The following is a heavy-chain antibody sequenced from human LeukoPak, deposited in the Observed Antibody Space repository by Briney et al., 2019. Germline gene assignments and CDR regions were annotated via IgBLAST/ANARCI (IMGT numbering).Heavy chain of an antibody. CDR3: AALEGGIAVAGPTPYFDY. D-gene: IGHD6-19*01. CDR1: GYTFTSYG. CDR2: ISAYNGNT. Sequence: GASVKVSCKASGYTFTSYGISWVRQAPGQGLEWMGWISAYNGNTNYAQKFQGRVTMTRDTSISTAYMELSRLRSDDTAVYYCAALEGGIAVAGPTPYFDYWGQGTLVTVSS. V-gene: IGHV1-18*01. J-gene: IGHJ4*02.